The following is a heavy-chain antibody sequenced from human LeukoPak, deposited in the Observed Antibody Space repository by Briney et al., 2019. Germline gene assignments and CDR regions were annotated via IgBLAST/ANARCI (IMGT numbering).Heavy chain of an antibody. Sequence: GSLRLSCAASGFTFSSYAMSWVRQPPGKGLEWIGYIYYSGSTNYNPSLKSRVTVSVDTSKNQFSLKLSSVTAADTAVYYCARHDDSSGYYIPGFDYWGQGTLVTVSS. CDR1: GFTFSSYA. CDR2: IYYSGST. D-gene: IGHD3-22*01. V-gene: IGHV4-59*08. CDR3: ARHDDSSGYYIPGFDY. J-gene: IGHJ4*02.